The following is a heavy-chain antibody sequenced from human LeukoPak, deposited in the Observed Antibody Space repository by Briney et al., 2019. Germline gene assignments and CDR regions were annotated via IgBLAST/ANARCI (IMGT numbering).Heavy chain of an antibody. J-gene: IGHJ3*02. CDR2: INPNSGGT. CDR3: ARAQLLWFGGGDAFDI. V-gene: IGHV1-2*04. Sequence: ASVKVSCKASGYTFTGYYMHWVRQAPGQGLEWMGWINPNSGGTNYAQKFQGWVTMTRDTSISTAYMELSRLRSDDTAVYYCARAQLLWFGGGDAFDIWGQGTMVSVSS. CDR1: GYTFTGYY. D-gene: IGHD3-10*01.